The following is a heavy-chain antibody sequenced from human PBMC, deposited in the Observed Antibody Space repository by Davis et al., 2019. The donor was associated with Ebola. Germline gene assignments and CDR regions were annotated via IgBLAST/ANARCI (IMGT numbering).Heavy chain of an antibody. V-gene: IGHV3-23*01. Sequence: PGGSLRLSCAASGFTFSTYAMTWVRQAPGKGLEWVSAISGSGDSTFYSDSGKGRFTISRDNSKNTLYLQMNSLRAEDPAVYYCAISDYSSPEYWGQGTLVTVSS. J-gene: IGHJ4*02. CDR3: AISDYSSPEY. D-gene: IGHD4-11*01. CDR1: GFTFSTYA. CDR2: ISGSGDST.